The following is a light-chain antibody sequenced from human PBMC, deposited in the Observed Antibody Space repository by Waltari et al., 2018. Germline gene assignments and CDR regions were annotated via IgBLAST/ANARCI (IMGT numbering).Light chain of an antibody. V-gene: IGKV1-39*01. CDR3: QQSYSTPRT. CDR1: QGISSY. J-gene: IGKJ1*01. CDR2: AAS. Sequence: DIQMTQSPPSLSASVGDRVTITCRASQGISSYLSWYQQKPGKAPNLLIYAASSLQRGVPSRFSGSGSGTDFTHTISSLQPEDFATYYCQQSYSTPRTFGQGTRVEIK.